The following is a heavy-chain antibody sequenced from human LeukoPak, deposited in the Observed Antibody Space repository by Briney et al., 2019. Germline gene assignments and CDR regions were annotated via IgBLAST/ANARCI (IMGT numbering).Heavy chain of an antibody. CDR3: ATTSTVRGGVDI. D-gene: IGHD3-10*01. V-gene: IGHV3-7*01. CDR1: GFPLVNYW. Sequence: SGGSLTLSCAASGFPLVNYWMSWVRQAPGKGLEWLANIKQDENVKYYVDSVKGRFTISRDNAKSSLYLQMNSLRTEDTAVYYCATTSTVRGGVDIWGQGTMVTVSS. J-gene: IGHJ3*02. CDR2: IKQDENVK.